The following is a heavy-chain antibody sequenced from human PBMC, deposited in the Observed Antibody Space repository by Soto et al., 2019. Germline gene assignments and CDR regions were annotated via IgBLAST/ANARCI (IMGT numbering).Heavy chain of an antibody. CDR1: GYTFTGYY. CDR3: ARDSAFGELLWVFDY. V-gene: IGHV1-2*04. CDR2: INPNSGGT. D-gene: IGHD3-10*01. J-gene: IGHJ4*02. Sequence: VQLVQSGAEVKKPGASVKVSCKASGYTFTGYYMHWVRQAPGQGLEWMGWINPNSGGTNYAQKFQGWVTMTRDTSISTAYMELSRLRSDDTAVYYCARDSAFGELLWVFDYWGQGTLVTVSS.